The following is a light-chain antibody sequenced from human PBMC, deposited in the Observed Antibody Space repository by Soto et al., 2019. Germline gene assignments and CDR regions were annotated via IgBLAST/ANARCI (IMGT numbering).Light chain of an antibody. CDR1: QSVSSY. CDR2: DAS. J-gene: IGKJ4*01. Sequence: EIVLTQSPATLSLSPGERAALSCRASQSVSSYLAWYQQKPGQAPRLLIYDASKRATGIPARFSGSGSGTDFTLTISSLGPEDFAVYFCQQRSNWPSTFGGGTKVDIK. V-gene: IGKV3-11*01. CDR3: QQRSNWPST.